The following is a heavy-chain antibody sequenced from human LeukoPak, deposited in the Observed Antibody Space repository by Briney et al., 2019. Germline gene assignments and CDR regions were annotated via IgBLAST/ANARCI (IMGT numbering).Heavy chain of an antibody. D-gene: IGHD6-19*01. J-gene: IGHJ4*02. V-gene: IGHV1-69*05. CDR2: IIPIFGTA. CDR1: GGTFSSYA. CDR3: ARDLKEQWLPYFDY. Sequence: GASVKVSCKASGGTFSSYAISWVRQAPGQGLEWMGGIIPIFGTANYAQKFQGRVTITTDESTSTAYMELRSLRSDDTAVYYCARDLKEQWLPYFDYWGQGTLVTVSS.